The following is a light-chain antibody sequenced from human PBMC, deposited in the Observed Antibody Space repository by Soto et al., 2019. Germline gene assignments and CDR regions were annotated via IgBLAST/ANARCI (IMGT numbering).Light chain of an antibody. CDR2: GAS. V-gene: IGKV3-20*01. Sequence: EIVLTQSPGTLSLSPGERATLSCRASQSVTSRYFAWYQHKPGQAPRLLIYGASNRATGTPDRFSGSGSGTDFTFTISRLEPEAFAVYYCQQYGTSPRVTFGQGTKVEIK. CDR1: QSVTSRY. J-gene: IGKJ1*01. CDR3: QQYGTSPRVT.